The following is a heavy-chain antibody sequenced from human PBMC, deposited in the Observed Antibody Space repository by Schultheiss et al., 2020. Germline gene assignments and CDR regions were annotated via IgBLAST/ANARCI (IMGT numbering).Heavy chain of an antibody. Sequence: GGSLRLSCAASGFTVSSNYMSWVRQAPGKGLEWVGRIKSKTDGGTTDYAAPVKGRFTISRDNAKNSLYLQMNSLRAEDTAVYYCAREVDCTSTSCYRGWFDPWGQGARVTVSS. J-gene: IGHJ5*02. CDR2: IKSKTDGGTT. D-gene: IGHD2-2*02. V-gene: IGHV3-15*01. CDR1: GFTVSSNY. CDR3: AREVDCTSTSCYRGWFDP.